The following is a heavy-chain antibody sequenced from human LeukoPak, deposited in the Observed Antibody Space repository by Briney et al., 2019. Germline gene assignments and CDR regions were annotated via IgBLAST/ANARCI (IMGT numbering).Heavy chain of an antibody. J-gene: IGHJ5*02. CDR1: GGTFSSYA. V-gene: IGHV1-69*13. CDR2: IIPIFGTA. Sequence: GASVKVSCKASGGTFSSYAISWVRQAPGQGLEWMGGIIPIFGTANYAQKFQGRVTITADESTSTAYMELSSLRSEDTAVYYCARDPAAIIATTLYWFDPWGQGTLVTVSS. CDR3: ARDPAAIIATTLYWFDP. D-gene: IGHD6-13*01.